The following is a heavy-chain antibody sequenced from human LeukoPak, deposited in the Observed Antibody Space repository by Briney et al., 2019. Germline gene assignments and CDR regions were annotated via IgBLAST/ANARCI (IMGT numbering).Heavy chain of an antibody. J-gene: IGHJ4*02. CDR1: GFTFSTYS. CDR3: AGGIAVAGTTV. D-gene: IGHD6-19*01. CDR2: IYTSGST. V-gene: IGHV4-4*07. Sequence: GSLRLSCAASGFTFSTYSMHWIRQPAGKGLEWIGRIYTSGSTNYNPSLKSRVTMSVDTSKNQFSLKLSSVTAADTAVYYCAGGIAVAGTTVWGQGTLVTVSS.